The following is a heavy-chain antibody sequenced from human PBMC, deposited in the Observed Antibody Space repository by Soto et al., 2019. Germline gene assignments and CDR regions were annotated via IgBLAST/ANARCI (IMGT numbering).Heavy chain of an antibody. CDR2: IYYSGST. Sequence: SETLSLTCTVSGGSISDYSWSWIRRPPGKGLEWIGYIYYSGSTNYNYSLKSRVTISVDTSKNQLSLTLSSVTAADTAVYYCARLRDDTTTLRLVYFDYWGQGILVTAPQ. CDR3: ARLRDDTTTLRLVYFDY. D-gene: IGHD5-12*01. J-gene: IGHJ4*02. V-gene: IGHV4-59*08. CDR1: GGSISDYS.